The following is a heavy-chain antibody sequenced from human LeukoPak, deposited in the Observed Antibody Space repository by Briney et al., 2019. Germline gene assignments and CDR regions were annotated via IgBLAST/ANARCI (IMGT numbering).Heavy chain of an antibody. CDR3: AGVGVDSALMEGPEVFDL. J-gene: IGHJ3*01. CDR1: GFSLSTSGMC. V-gene: IGHV2-70*11. D-gene: IGHD5-18*01. Sequence: SGPTLVNPTQTLTLTCTFSGFSLSTSGMCVSWIRQPPGKALEWLARIDWDDDKYYSTSLKTRLTISKDTSKNQVVLTMTNMDPVPKPPFYGAGVGVDSALMEGPEVFDLGGKGKMVTVFS. CDR2: IDWDDDK.